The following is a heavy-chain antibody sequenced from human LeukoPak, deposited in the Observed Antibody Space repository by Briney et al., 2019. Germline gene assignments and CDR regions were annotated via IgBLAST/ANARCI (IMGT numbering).Heavy chain of an antibody. V-gene: IGHV1-18*01. D-gene: IGHD3-16*01. CDR2: ISAYNGNT. J-gene: IGHJ4*02. CDR3: ARDNDSRDPPHFDY. CDR1: GGTFSNYA. Sequence: ASVKVSCKASGGTFSNYAISWVRQAPGQGLEWMGGISAYNGNTNYAQKLQGRVTMTTDTSTSTAYMELSSLRSEDTAVYYCARDNDSRDPPHFDYWGQGTLVTVSS.